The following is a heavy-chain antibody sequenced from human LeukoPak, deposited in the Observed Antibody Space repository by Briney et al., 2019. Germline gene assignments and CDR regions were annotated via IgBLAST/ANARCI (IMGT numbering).Heavy chain of an antibody. CDR1: GGSISSSSYY. V-gene: IGHV4-39*07. D-gene: IGHD1-14*01. CDR3: ASTLIRGTSNWFDP. J-gene: IGHJ5*02. CDR2: IYYSGST. Sequence: PSETLSLTCTVSGGSISSSSYYWGWIRQPPGKGLEWIGSIYYSGSTNYNPSLKSRVTISVDTSKNQFSLKLSSVTAADTAVYYCASTLIRGTSNWFDPWGQGTLVTVSS.